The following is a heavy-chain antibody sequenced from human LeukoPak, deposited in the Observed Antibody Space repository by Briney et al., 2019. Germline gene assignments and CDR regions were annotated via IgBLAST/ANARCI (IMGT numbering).Heavy chain of an antibody. CDR2: ISSSSSYI. Sequence: PGGSLRLSCAASGFTFSSYSMIWVRQAPGKGLEWVSSISSSSSYIYYADSVKGRFTISRDNAKNSLYLQMNSLRAEDTAVYYCARAEYYYGDDAFDIWGQGTMVTVSS. D-gene: IGHD3-10*01. CDR1: GFTFSSYS. CDR3: ARAEYYYGDDAFDI. V-gene: IGHV3-21*01. J-gene: IGHJ3*02.